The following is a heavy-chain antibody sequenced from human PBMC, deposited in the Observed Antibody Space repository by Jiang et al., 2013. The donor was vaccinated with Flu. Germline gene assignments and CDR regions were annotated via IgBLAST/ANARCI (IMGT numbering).Heavy chain of an antibody. J-gene: IGHJ4*02. D-gene: IGHD2-15*01. Sequence: GAEVKKPGASVKTSCKASGYSFIMFHMHWMRQAPGQGLEWMGIINPSGGSTTYAQKFQGRITLTTDTSTRTVYMELSSLRSEDTAVYYCAVMVGDVTDYWGQGTLVTVSS. V-gene: IGHV1-46*01. CDR3: AVMVGDVTDY. CDR2: INPSGGST. CDR1: GYSFIMFH.